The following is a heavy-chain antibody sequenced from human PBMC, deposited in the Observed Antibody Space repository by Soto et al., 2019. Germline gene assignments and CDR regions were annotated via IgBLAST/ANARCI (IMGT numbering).Heavy chain of an antibody. CDR2: ISGTGSPT. V-gene: IGHV3-23*01. CDR3: MDV. Sequence: EVQLLESGGGLGQPGGSLRLSCAASGFTFSSYAMTWVRQAPGRGLEWVSAISGTGSPTYYADSVKGRFTISRDNSKNTLYLQMNSLRAADAAVYYGMDVWGQGTTVTVSS. CDR1: GFTFSSYA. J-gene: IGHJ6*02.